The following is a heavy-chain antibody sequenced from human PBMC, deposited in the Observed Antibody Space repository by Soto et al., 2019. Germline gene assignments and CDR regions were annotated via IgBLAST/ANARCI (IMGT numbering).Heavy chain of an antibody. V-gene: IGHV1-3*01. Sequence: GASVKVSCKASGYTFTSYAMHWVRQAPGQRLEWMGWINAGNGNTKYSQKFQGRVTITRDTSASTAYMELSSLRSEDTAVYYCARGKIQLWPGDYWGQGTLVTVSS. CDR2: INAGNGNT. J-gene: IGHJ4*02. D-gene: IGHD5-18*01. CDR1: GYTFTSYA. CDR3: ARGKIQLWPGDY.